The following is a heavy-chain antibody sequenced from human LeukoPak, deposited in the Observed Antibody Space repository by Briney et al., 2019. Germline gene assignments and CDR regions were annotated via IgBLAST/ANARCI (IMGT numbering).Heavy chain of an antibody. D-gene: IGHD3-9*01. Sequence: SETLSLTCAVYGGSISSYYWSWIRQPAGKGLEWIGRIYTSGSTNYNPSLKSRVTMSVDTSKNQFSLKLSSVTAADTAVYYCARDWGYDILTGYPSPPFDYWGQGTLVTVSS. CDR3: ARDWGYDILTGYPSPPFDY. J-gene: IGHJ4*02. CDR2: IYTSGST. CDR1: GGSISSYY. V-gene: IGHV4-4*07.